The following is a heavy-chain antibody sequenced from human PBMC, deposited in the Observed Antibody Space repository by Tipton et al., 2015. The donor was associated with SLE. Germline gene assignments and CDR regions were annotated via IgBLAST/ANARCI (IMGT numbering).Heavy chain of an antibody. D-gene: IGHD5-18*01. Sequence: SLRLSCAASGFTFSSYAMSWVRQAPGKGLEWVSAISGSGGSTYYADSVKGRFTISRDNSKNTLYLQMNSLRAEDTAVYYCAKDKGIVGDSYGATWVDWGQGTLVTVSS. CDR3: AKDKGIVGDSYGATWVD. V-gene: IGHV3-23*01. J-gene: IGHJ4*02. CDR2: ISGSGGST. CDR1: GFTFSSYA.